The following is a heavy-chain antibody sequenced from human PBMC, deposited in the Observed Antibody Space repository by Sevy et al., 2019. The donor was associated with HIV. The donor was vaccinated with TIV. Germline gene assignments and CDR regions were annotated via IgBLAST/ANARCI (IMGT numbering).Heavy chain of an antibody. D-gene: IGHD6-25*01. J-gene: IGHJ4*02. CDR1: GFTFSSYW. CDR3: ARDGRAAGDFDY. Sequence: GGSLRLSCAASGFTFSSYWMHWVRHAPGKGLVWVSRISSDGSSTCYADSVRSRFTISRDNAKNTLYLQMNSLRAEDTAVYYCARDGRAAGDFDYWGQGTLVTVSS. V-gene: IGHV3-74*01. CDR2: ISSDGSST.